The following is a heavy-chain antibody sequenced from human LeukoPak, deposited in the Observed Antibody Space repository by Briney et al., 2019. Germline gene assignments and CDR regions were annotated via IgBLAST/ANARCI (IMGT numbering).Heavy chain of an antibody. CDR3: ARSSGRNAEYFQH. CDR1: GGSISSGGYS. Sequence: PSQTLSLTCAVSGGSISSGGYSWSWIRQPPGKGLEWIGYIYHSGSTYYNPSLKSRVTISVDRSKNQFSLKLSSVTAADTAVYYCARSSGRNAEYFQHWGQGTLVTVSS. J-gene: IGHJ1*01. V-gene: IGHV4-30-2*01. CDR2: IYHSGST. D-gene: IGHD3-22*01.